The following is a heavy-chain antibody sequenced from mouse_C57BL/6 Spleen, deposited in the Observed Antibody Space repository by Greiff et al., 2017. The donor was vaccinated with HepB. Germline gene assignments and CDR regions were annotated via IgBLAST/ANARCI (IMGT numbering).Heavy chain of an antibody. Sequence: QVQLKESGPGLVAPSQSLSITCTVSGFSLTSYGVHWVRQPPGKGLEWLVVIWSDGSTTYNSALKSRLSISKDNSKSQVFLKMNSLQTDDTAMYYCARHAPFYYGSSYDAMDYWGQGTSVTVSS. CDR2: IWSDGST. J-gene: IGHJ4*01. V-gene: IGHV2-6-1*01. CDR1: GFSLTSYG. CDR3: ARHAPFYYGSSYDAMDY. D-gene: IGHD1-1*01.